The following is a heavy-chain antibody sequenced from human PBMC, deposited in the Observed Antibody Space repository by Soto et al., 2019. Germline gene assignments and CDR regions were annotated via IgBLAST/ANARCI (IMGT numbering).Heavy chain of an antibody. Sequence: HPGGSLRLSCAASGFTFSNYWMHWVRQGPGKRLVWVSRINSSRSNTDYADSVKGRFTISRDNAKNTLYLQMNSLRAEDTAVYYCARYDYGDYYYYGMDVWGQGTTVTVSS. CDR3: ARYDYGDYYYYGMDV. J-gene: IGHJ6*02. CDR1: GFTFSNYW. V-gene: IGHV3-74*01. CDR2: INSSRSNT. D-gene: IGHD4-17*01.